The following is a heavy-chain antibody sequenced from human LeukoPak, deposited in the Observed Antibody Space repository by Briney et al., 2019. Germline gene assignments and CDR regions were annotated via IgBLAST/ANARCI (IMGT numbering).Heavy chain of an antibody. CDR3: TTARGPYYFEY. V-gene: IGHV4-4*02. Sequence: PSGTLSLTCAVSGDSFTNSNWWIWVRTPPGKGLGWIGEIYHNGSTNYNPSLKRRVTMSVEKAKNQVSLKVNSVTAADTAVYYCTTARGPYYFEYWGQGTLVTVSS. D-gene: IGHD3-16*01. CDR2: IYHNGST. J-gene: IGHJ4*02. CDR1: GDSFTNSNW.